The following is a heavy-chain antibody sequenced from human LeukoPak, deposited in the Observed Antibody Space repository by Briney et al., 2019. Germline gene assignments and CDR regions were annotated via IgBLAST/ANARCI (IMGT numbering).Heavy chain of an antibody. V-gene: IGHV3-7*03. D-gene: IGHD2-21*02. CDR1: GFTFSTYW. Sequence: GGSLRLSCTASGFTFSTYWMTWVRQAPGKGLEWVASINQDENHRHYVPSARGRFTISRDNAKNSLLLQMNSLTAEDTTIYYCARSGPQAPDCYHYWGQGTQVTVSS. CDR3: ARSGPQAPDCYHY. CDR2: INQDENHR. J-gene: IGHJ4*02.